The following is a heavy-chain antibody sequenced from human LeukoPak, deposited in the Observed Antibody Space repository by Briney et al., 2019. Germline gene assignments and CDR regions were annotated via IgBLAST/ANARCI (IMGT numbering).Heavy chain of an antibody. CDR2: INSDGSST. CDR1: GFTFSSYW. CDR3: ATGTEETTVVTPCY. Sequence: GGSLRLSCAASGFTFSSYWMHWVRHAPGKGLVWVSRINSDGSSTSYADSVKGRFTISRDNAKNSLYLQMNSLRAEDTAVYYCATGTEETTVVTPCYWGQGTLVTVSS. J-gene: IGHJ4*02. D-gene: IGHD4-23*01. V-gene: IGHV3-74*01.